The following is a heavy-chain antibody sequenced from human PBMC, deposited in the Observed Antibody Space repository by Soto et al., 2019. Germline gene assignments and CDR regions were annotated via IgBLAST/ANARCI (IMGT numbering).Heavy chain of an antibody. V-gene: IGHV4-59*01. J-gene: IGHJ5*02. CDR3: ARSPSLEWELSRKWFDP. D-gene: IGHD1-26*01. CDR2: IYYSGST. CDR1: GGSISSYY. Sequence: PSETLFLTCTVSGGSISSYYWSWIRQPPGKGLEWIGYIYYSGSTNYNPSLKSRVTISVDTSKNQFSLKLSSVTAADTAVYYCARSPSLEWELSRKWFDPWGQGTLVTVSS.